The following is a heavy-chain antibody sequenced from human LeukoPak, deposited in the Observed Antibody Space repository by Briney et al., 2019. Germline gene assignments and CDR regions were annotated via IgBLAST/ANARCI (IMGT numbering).Heavy chain of an antibody. CDR3: AREELGSSLGFDP. CDR1: GFTFSSYT. CDR2: ISFDGSNK. V-gene: IGHV3-30-3*01. J-gene: IGHJ5*02. D-gene: IGHD3-16*01. Sequence: GRSPRLSCAASGFTFSSYTIHWVRQPPGKGLEWVAVISFDGSNKYYADSVKGRFTISRDNSKNTLYLQMNSLRAEDTAVYYCAREELGSSLGFDPWGQGTLVTVSS.